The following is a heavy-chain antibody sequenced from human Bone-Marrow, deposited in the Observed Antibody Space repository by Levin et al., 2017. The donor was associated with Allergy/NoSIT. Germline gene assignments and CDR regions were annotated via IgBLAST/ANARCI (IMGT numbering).Heavy chain of an antibody. CDR1: GGIFSGFI. CDR2: VNPVGGAT. CDR3: ARAMFSYDSGSFFASNWFDP. J-gene: IGHJ5*02. V-gene: IGHV1-46*01. D-gene: IGHD3-10*01. Sequence: ASVKVSCKATGGIFSGFIISWVRQAPGQGLEWMGAVNPVGGATTYAQNLQGRVTMTRDTSTSSVYMELSSLRSGDTAMYYCARAMFSYDSGSFFASNWFDPWGQGTLVTVSS.